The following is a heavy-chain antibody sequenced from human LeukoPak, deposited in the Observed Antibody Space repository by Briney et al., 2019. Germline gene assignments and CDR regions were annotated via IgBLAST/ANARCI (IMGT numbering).Heavy chain of an antibody. J-gene: IGHJ4*02. CDR1: GYTFTSYG. CDR2: INPSGGST. V-gene: IGHV1-46*01. Sequence: GASVKVSCKASGYTFTSYGISWVRQAPGQGLEWMGIINPSGGSTSYAQKFQGRVTMTRDMSTSTVYMELSSLRSEDTAVYYCATRYSGYDYEVDYWGQGTLVTVSS. CDR3: ATRYSGYDYEVDY. D-gene: IGHD5-12*01.